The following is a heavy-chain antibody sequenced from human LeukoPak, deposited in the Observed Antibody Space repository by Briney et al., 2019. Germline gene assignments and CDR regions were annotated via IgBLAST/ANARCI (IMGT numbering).Heavy chain of an antibody. V-gene: IGHV4-38-2*02. Sequence: SSETLSLTCTVSGYSISSGYYWGWIRQPPGKGLEWIGSIYHSGSTYYNPSLKSRVTISVDTSKNQFSLKLSSVTAADTAVYYCATADTAMGTFDYWGQGTLVTVSS. CDR3: ATADTAMGTFDY. J-gene: IGHJ4*02. CDR2: IYHSGST. CDR1: GYSISSGYY. D-gene: IGHD5-18*01.